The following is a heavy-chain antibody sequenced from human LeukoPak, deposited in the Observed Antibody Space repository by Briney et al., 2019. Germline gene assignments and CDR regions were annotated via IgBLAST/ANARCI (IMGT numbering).Heavy chain of an antibody. D-gene: IGHD4-17*01. CDR3: ARSDYGGDPTYDAFDI. CDR2: IYYSGST. V-gene: IGHV4-39*01. Sequence: SETLSLTCTVSGGSISSSSYYWGWIRQPPGKGLEWIGSIYYSGSTYYNPSLKSRVTISVDTSKNQFSLKLSSVTAADTAVYYCARSDYGGDPTYDAFDIWGQGTMVTVSS. CDR1: GGSISSSSYY. J-gene: IGHJ3*02.